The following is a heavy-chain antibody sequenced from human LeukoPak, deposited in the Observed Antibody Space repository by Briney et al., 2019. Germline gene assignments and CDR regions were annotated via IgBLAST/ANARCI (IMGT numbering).Heavy chain of an antibody. CDR3: AKVGDYCDGGSCYST. J-gene: IGHJ5*02. Sequence: GGSLRLSCAASGFTFSRYDMSWVRQAPGKGLEWVSAISGSGGTTHYADSVKGRFTISRDNSKNTLYLQMNSLRAEDTAVFYCAKVGDYCDGGSCYSTWGQGTLVTVSS. CDR1: GFTFSRYD. D-gene: IGHD2-15*01. CDR2: ISGSGGTT. V-gene: IGHV3-23*01.